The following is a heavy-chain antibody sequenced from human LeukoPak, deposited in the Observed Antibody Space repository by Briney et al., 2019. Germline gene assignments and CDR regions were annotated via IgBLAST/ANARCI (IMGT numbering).Heavy chain of an antibody. CDR3: ARDPHGGAPVVFDI. CDR1: GFTFSSYA. Sequence: PGRSLRLSCAASGFTFSSYAMHWVRQAPGKGLEWVAVISYDGSNKYYADSVKGRFTISRDNSKNTLYLQMNSLRAEDTAVYYCARDPHGGAPVVFDIWGQGTMVTVSS. CDR2: ISYDGSNK. J-gene: IGHJ3*02. D-gene: IGHD4/OR15-4a*01. V-gene: IGHV3-30-3*01.